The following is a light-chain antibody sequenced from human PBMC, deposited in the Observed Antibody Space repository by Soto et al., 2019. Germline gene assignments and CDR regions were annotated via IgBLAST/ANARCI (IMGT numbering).Light chain of an antibody. CDR2: AAS. V-gene: IGKV1-39*01. CDR1: QSISTS. J-gene: IGKJ3*01. Sequence: DIQMTQSPSSLSASVGDSVTITCRASQSISTSLNWYQQKPGKDPKLLIYAASSLQSGVPSRFSGSGSGTDFTLTISSLQPEDFATYYCQQSYSTPRTFGPGTKVDIK. CDR3: QQSYSTPRT.